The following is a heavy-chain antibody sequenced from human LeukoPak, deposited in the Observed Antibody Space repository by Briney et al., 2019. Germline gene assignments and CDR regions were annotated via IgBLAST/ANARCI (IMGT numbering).Heavy chain of an antibody. J-gene: IGHJ6*03. Sequence: ASVKVSCKASGSTFTGYYMHWVRQPPGQGLEWMGIINPSGGSTNYAQKFQGRVTITADKSTSTAYMELSSLRSEDTAVYYCARGSIAARQFYYYYMDVWGKGTTVTVSS. D-gene: IGHD6-6*01. CDR2: INPSGGST. V-gene: IGHV1-46*01. CDR3: ARGSIAARQFYYYYMDV. CDR1: GSTFTGYY.